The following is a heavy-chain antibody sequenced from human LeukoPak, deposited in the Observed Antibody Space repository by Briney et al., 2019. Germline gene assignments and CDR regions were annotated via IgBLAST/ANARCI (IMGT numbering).Heavy chain of an antibody. V-gene: IGHV1-69*13. CDR1: GYTFTSYA. J-gene: IGHJ3*02. CDR3: ARWKDIVVVVAANGAFDI. Sequence: SVKVSCKASGYTFTSYAMNWVRQAPGQGLEWMGGIIPIFGTANYAQKFQGRVTITADESTSTAYMELSSLRSEDTAVYYCARWKDIVVVVAANGAFDIWGQGTMVTVSS. D-gene: IGHD2-15*01. CDR2: IIPIFGTA.